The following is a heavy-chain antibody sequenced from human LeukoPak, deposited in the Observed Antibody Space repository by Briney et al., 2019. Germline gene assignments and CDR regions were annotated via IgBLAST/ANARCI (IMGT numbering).Heavy chain of an antibody. CDR2: ISAYNGNT. Sequence: ASVKVSCKASGYTFTSYGISWVRQAPGQGLEWMGWISAYNGNTNYAQKLQGRVTMTTDTSTNTAYMELRSLRSDDTAVYYCARDDPFSTTITMVRGVPFDYWGQGTLVTVSS. CDR3: ARDDPFSTTITMVRGVPFDY. V-gene: IGHV1-18*01. D-gene: IGHD3-10*01. CDR1: GYTFTSYG. J-gene: IGHJ4*02.